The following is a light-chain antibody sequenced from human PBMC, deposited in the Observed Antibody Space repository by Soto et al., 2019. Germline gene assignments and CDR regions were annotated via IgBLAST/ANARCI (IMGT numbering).Light chain of an antibody. CDR1: QSVTSNS. Sequence: EIMLTQSPGTLSLSPGERATLSCRASQSVTSNSSAWYQQQPGQAPRLLIYGASSRATGIPDRCSGSGSGTDFTLTISRLGAEDFAVYYCQQYGSSPFWTFGQGTKVDI. V-gene: IGKV3-20*01. CDR3: QQYGSSPFWT. CDR2: GAS. J-gene: IGKJ1*01.